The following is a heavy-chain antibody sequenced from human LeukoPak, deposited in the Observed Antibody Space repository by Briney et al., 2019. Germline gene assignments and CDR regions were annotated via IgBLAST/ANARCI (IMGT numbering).Heavy chain of an antibody. J-gene: IGHJ6*02. V-gene: IGHV3-53*01. D-gene: IGHD6-6*01. CDR3: ARHSSSVPYYYHGLDV. CDR2: IYSDSNT. CDR1: GFSVSSSY. Sequence: GGSLRLSCAASGFSVSSSYMSWVRQAPGKGLEWVSVIYSDSNTYYADSVKGRFTISRDNSKNTLYLQMSSLRAEDTAVYHCARHSSSVPYYYHGLDVWGQGTTVTVSS.